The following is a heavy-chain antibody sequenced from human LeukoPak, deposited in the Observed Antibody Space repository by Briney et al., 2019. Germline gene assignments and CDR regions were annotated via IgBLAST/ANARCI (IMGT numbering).Heavy chain of an antibody. J-gene: IGHJ4*02. CDR3: ARPSFSTSSGNPSDY. CDR2: TRNKANSYTT. CDR1: GFTFSDHY. Sequence: GSLRLSCAASGFTFSDHYMDWVRQAPGKGLEWVGRTRNKANSYTTEYAASVKGRFTISRDDSKNSLYPQMNSLKTEDTAVYYCARPSFSTSSGNPSDYWGQGTLVTVSS. V-gene: IGHV3-72*01. D-gene: IGHD3-10*01.